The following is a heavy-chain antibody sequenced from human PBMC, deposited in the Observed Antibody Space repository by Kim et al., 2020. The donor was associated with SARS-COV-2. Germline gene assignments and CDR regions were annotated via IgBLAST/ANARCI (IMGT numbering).Heavy chain of an antibody. D-gene: IGHD3-16*01. CDR1: GFAFRSFS. V-gene: IGHV3-21*01. Sequence: GGSLRLSCAASGFAFRSFSMNWVRQAPGKGLECISSISSSSSSYIYYADSVKGRFTISRDNAKNSLFLQMNSLRVEDTAVYYCATESIWGTPPYWGQGTLVTVSS. CDR2: ISSSSSSYI. CDR3: ATESIWGTPPY. J-gene: IGHJ4*02.